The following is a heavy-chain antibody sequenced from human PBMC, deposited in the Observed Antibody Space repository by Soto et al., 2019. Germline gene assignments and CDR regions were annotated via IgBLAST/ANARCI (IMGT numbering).Heavy chain of an antibody. J-gene: IGHJ4*02. Sequence: QVQLQESGPGLVKPSEILSLTCAVSGDSISSNHWWSWVRQPPGKGLEWIGEIYPSGTTNYDPSLKSRVTMSMDKSKNHLSLKVTSVTAADTAVYYCARHIAVAGTRGFDYWGQGILVSVSS. CDR2: IYPSGTT. CDR1: GDSISSNHW. V-gene: IGHV4-4*02. D-gene: IGHD6-19*01. CDR3: ARHIAVAGTRGFDY.